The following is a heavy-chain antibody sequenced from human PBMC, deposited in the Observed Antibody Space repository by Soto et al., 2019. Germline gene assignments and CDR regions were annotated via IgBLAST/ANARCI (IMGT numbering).Heavy chain of an antibody. Sequence: ASVKVSCKASGYTFTSYGISCWRHAPGQRLEGMGWISAYNGDTNYAQKLQGRVTMTTDTSTSTAYLELRSLRSDDTAVYYCARLVRGSSSVDVWGQGTSVTVSS. CDR1: GYTFTSYG. CDR3: ARLVRGSSSVDV. CDR2: ISAYNGDT. D-gene: IGHD6-13*01. V-gene: IGHV1-18*04. J-gene: IGHJ6*02.